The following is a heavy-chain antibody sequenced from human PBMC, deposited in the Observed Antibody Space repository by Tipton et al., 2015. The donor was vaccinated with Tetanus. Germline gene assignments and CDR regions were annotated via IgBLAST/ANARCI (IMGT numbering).Heavy chain of an antibody. J-gene: IGHJ6*02. CDR3: ARDQKSATLSHFFYGLDV. CDR2: IFYSGNT. V-gene: IGHV4-59*11. Sequence: TLSLTCTVSGGSISRLYWSWSRQPPGKGLEWIGHIFYSGNTDYNPSLKSRVTISVDTSRKQFSLRLSSVTAADTAVYYCARDQKSATLSHFFYGLDVWGQGTTVTVSS. D-gene: IGHD2-15*01. CDR1: GGSISRLY.